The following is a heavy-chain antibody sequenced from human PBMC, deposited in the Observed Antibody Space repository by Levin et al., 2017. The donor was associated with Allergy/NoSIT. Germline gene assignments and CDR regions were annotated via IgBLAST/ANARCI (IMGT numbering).Heavy chain of an antibody. CDR1: GGSISSYY. V-gene: IGHV4-59*08. D-gene: IGHD2-2*02. J-gene: IGHJ5*02. CDR3: ARYCSSTSCYKNWFDP. CDR2: IYYSGST. Sequence: TSETLSLTCTVSGGSISSYYWSWIRQPPGKGLEWIGYIYYSGSTNYNPSLKSRVTISVDTSKNQFSLKLSSVTAADTAVYYCARYCSSTSCYKNWFDPWGQGTLVTVSS.